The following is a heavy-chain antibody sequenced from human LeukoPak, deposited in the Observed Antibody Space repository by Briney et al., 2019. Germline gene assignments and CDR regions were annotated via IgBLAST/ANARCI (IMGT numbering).Heavy chain of an antibody. CDR3: ARELDTARHNWFDP. J-gene: IGHJ5*02. CDR2: ISAYNGNT. V-gene: IGHV1-18*01. Sequence: ASVKVSCKASGYTFTSYGISWVRQAPGQGLEWMGWISAYNGNTNYAQKLQGRVTMTTDTSTSTAYMELSSPRSEDTAVYYCARELDTARHNWFDPWGQGTLITVSS. CDR1: GYTFTSYG. D-gene: IGHD5-18*01.